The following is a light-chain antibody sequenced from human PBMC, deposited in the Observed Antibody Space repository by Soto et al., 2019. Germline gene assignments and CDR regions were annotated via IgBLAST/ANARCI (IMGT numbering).Light chain of an antibody. CDR2: GNS. V-gene: IGLV1-40*01. J-gene: IGLJ2*01. CDR1: SSNIGAGYD. Sequence: QSVLTQPPSASGAPGQRVTISCTESSSNIGAGYDVHWYQQLPGTAPKLLIYGNSNRPSGVPDRFSGSKSGTSASLAITGLQAEDEADHYCQYYDSSLSVVFGGGTKLTVL. CDR3: QYYDSSLSVV.